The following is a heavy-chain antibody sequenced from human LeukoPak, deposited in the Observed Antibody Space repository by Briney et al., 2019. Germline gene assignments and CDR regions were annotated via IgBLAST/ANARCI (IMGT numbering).Heavy chain of an antibody. V-gene: IGHV3-30*01. J-gene: IGHJ4*02. CDR2: ISYDGSNK. CDR1: GFTFSSYA. CDR3: AGGFRGLQQLVPPDY. D-gene: IGHD6-13*01. Sequence: GGSLRLSCAASGFTFSSYAMHWVRQAPGKGLEWVAVISYDGSNKYYADSVKGRFTISRDNSKNTLYLQMNSLRAEDTAVYYCAGGFRGLQQLVPPDYWGQGTLVTVSS.